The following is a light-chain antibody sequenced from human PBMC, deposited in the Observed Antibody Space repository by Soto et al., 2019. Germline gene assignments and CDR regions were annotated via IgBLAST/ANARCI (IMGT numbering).Light chain of an antibody. CDR2: AAS. Sequence: EIVLTQSPGTLSLSPGERATLSCRASQSVSVNSLAWYQQKGGQAPRLLIYAASTRATGVPDRFSGTGSGKDFALTIRRLETDDSAEYYYQQCGGSPFTFGPGTKVDIK. CDR3: QQCGGSPFT. V-gene: IGKV3-20*01. J-gene: IGKJ3*01. CDR1: QSVSVNS.